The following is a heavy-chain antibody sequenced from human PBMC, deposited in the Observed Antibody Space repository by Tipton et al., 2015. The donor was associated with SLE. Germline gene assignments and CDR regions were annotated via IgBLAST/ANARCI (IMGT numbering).Heavy chain of an antibody. V-gene: IGHV3-48*01. Sequence: SLRLSCAASEFTINNSSMNWVRQAPGKGLEWVSYISSSSRTLYYADFVKGRFSISRDNAKNSLYLQMNSLRAEDTAVYYCARTHMGRQDIFDMWGQGTVVTVSS. D-gene: IGHD2-15*01. CDR3: ARTHMGRQDIFDM. CDR2: ISSSSRTL. J-gene: IGHJ3*02. CDR1: EFTINNSS.